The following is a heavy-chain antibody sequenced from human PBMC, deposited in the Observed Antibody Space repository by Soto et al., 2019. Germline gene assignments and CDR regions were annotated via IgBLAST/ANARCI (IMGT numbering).Heavy chain of an antibody. V-gene: IGHV1-69*01. Sequence: QVQLVQSGAEVKKPGSSVKVSCKASGGTFTSYVISWVRQAPGQGPEWMGGIIPMFGTPDYAQRFQGRVTITADESTNTAYMELNSLRSEDTAFYYCAVNAGTAVASYLEDWCQGTLVTVST. D-gene: IGHD6-13*01. CDR2: IIPMFGTP. J-gene: IGHJ4*02. CDR1: GGTFTSYV. CDR3: AVNAGTAVASYLED.